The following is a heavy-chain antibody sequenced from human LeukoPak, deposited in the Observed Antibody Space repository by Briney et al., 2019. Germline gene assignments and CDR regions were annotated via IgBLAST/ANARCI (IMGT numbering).Heavy chain of an antibody. CDR2: IITIFGTA. J-gene: IGHJ6*03. D-gene: IGHD6-19*01. Sequence: SVKVSCKASGGTFGSYAISWVREAPGQGLEWMGGIITIFGTANYAQKFQGRVTITADESTSTAYMELSSLRSEDTAVYYCARQSSGWYLSNYYYMDVWGKGTTVIISS. CDR1: GGTFGSYA. CDR3: ARQSSGWYLSNYYYMDV. V-gene: IGHV1-69*13.